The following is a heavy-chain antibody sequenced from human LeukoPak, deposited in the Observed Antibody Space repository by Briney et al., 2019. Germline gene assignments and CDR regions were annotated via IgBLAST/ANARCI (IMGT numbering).Heavy chain of an antibody. CDR2: IRGDGSNK. D-gene: IGHD3-22*01. V-gene: IGHV3-30*02. Sequence: GGSLRLSCAASGFTFSSYGMHWVRQAPGKGLEWVAFIRGDGSNKYYADSVKGRFTISRDNSKNTLYLQMNSLRAEDTAVYYCARDYDGSYGRPYYYDSSGPDYWGQGTLVTVSS. CDR3: ARDYDGSYGRPYYYDSSGPDY. J-gene: IGHJ4*02. CDR1: GFTFSSYG.